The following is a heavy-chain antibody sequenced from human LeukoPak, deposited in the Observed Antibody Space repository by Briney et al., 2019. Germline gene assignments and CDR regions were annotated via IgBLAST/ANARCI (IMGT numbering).Heavy chain of an antibody. CDR3: AKAPLGVYYYPRNYFDP. Sequence: PGGSLRLSCAASGFTFSNYAMNWVRQTPGKGLEWVSAISGGTGGTYYADSVKGRFTISRDDANNTLTLQMNSLRAEDTAVYYCAKAPLGVYYYPRNYFDPWGQGTLVTVSS. CDR2: ISGGTGGT. J-gene: IGHJ5*02. D-gene: IGHD3-3*01. V-gene: IGHV3-23*01. CDR1: GFTFSNYA.